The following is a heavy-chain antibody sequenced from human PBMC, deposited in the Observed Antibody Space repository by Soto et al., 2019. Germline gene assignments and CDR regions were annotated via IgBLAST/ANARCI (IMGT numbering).Heavy chain of an antibody. CDR2: ISSSSSYI. V-gene: IGHV3-21*04. CDR3: ASYYYDSSGPGPQYYYYGMDV. Sequence: PGGSLRLSCAASGFTFSSYSMNWVRQAPGKGLEWVSSISSSSSYIYYADSVKGRFTISRDNAKNSLYLQMNSLRAEDTAVYYCASYYYDSSGPGPQYYYYGMDVWGQGTTVTVSS. J-gene: IGHJ6*02. CDR1: GFTFSSYS. D-gene: IGHD3-22*01.